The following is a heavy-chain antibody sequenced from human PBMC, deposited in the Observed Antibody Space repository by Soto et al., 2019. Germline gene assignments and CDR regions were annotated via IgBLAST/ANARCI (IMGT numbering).Heavy chain of an antibody. J-gene: IGHJ4*02. CDR3: TTDFWEGVYGSGGSCYSY. V-gene: IGHV3-15*07. CDR1: GFTFSNAW. CDR2: IKSKADGGTT. Sequence: EVQLVESGGGLVKPGGSLRLSCAASGFTFSNAWMNWVRQAPGKGLEWVGRIKSKADGGTTDYAAPVKGRFTISRDDSKNTLYLQMHSLKTEDTAVYYWTTDFWEGVYGSGGSCYSYWGQGTLVTVSS. D-gene: IGHD2-15*01.